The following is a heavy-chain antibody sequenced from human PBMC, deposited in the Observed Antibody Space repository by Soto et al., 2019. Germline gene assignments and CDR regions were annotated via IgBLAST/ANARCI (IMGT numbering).Heavy chain of an antibody. V-gene: IGHV1-69*06. D-gene: IGHD3-3*01. CDR1: GGTFSSYA. J-gene: IGHJ6*02. CDR3: ERDRGFWSGSHYYYYGMDV. Sequence: ASVKVSCKASGGTFSSYAISWVRQAPGQGLEWMGGIIPIFGTANYAQKFQGRVTITADKSTSTAYMELSSLRSEDTAVYYCERDRGFWSGSHYYYYGMDVWGQGTTVTVSS. CDR2: IIPIFGTA.